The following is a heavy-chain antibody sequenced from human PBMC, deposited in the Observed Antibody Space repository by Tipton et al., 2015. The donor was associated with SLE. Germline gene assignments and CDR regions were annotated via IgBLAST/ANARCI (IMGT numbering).Heavy chain of an antibody. D-gene: IGHD1-7*01. CDR2: ISWNSGSI. Sequence: SLRLSCAASGFTFDDYAMHWVRQTPGKGLEWVSGISWNSGSIGYADSVKGRFTISRDNAKNSLYLQMNSLRAEDTALYYCARATDWNLSPDVWGKGTTVTVSS. CDR1: GFTFDDYA. V-gene: IGHV3-9*01. J-gene: IGHJ6*04. CDR3: ARATDWNLSPDV.